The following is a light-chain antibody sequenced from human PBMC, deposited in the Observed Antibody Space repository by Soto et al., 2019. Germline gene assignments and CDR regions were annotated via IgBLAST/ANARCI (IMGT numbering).Light chain of an antibody. CDR2: EGS. V-gene: IGLV2-23*03. Sequence: QSALTQPASVSGSPGQSITISCTGTSSDVGSYNLVSWYQQHPGKAPKLMIYEGSKRPSGVSNRFSVSKSVNTASLTISGLQAEDEADYYCCSYAGSSTFVVFGGGTKLTV. CDR3: CSYAGSSTFVV. CDR1: SSDVGSYNL. J-gene: IGLJ2*01.